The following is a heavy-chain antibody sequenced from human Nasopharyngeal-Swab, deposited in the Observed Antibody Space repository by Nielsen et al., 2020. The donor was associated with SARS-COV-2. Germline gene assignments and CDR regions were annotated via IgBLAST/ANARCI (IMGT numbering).Heavy chain of an antibody. Sequence: GESLKISCAASGFTFSSYSMNWVRQAPGKGLEWVSSISSSSSYIYYADSVKGRLTISRDNAKNSLYLQMNSLRAEDTAVYYCARGSYYYDSSGYYDYWGQGTLVTVSS. D-gene: IGHD3-22*01. CDR2: ISSSSSYI. CDR3: ARGSYYYDSSGYYDY. J-gene: IGHJ4*02. CDR1: GFTFSSYS. V-gene: IGHV3-21*01.